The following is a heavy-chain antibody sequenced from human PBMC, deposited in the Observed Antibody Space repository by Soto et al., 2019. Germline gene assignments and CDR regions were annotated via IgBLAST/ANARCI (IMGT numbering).Heavy chain of an antibody. V-gene: IGHV5-51*01. CDR3: ARAYYDILTGYLSLLSRDDPTEIAFDY. J-gene: IGHJ4*02. D-gene: IGHD3-9*01. Sequence: GESLKISCKGSGYSFTSYWIGWVRQMPGKGLEWMGIIYPGDSDTRYSPSFQGQVTISADKSISTAYLQWSSLKASDTAMYYCARAYYDILTGYLSLLSRDDPTEIAFDYWGQGTLVTVSS. CDR2: IYPGDSDT. CDR1: GYSFTSYW.